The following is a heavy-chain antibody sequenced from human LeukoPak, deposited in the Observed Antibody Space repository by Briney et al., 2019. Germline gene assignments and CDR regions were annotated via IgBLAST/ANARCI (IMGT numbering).Heavy chain of an antibody. V-gene: IGHV3-64*01. CDR3: ARTSPAHFDY. CDR1: GFIFSGYS. Sequence: GGSLRLSCAAAGFIFSGYSMHWVRQAPGKGLEYVSAISSNGGSTYYANSVKGRFTISRDNSKNTLYLQMGSLRAEDMAVYYCARTSPAHFDYWGQGTLVTVSS. CDR2: ISSNGGST. J-gene: IGHJ4*02.